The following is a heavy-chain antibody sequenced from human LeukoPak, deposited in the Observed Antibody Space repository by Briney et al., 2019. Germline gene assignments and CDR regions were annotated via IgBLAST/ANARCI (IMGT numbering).Heavy chain of an antibody. CDR1: GGTFSSYA. J-gene: IGHJ3*02. CDR2: IIPIFGTA. V-gene: IGHV1-69*05. CDR3: ARVTIFGVVTTDI. D-gene: IGHD3-3*01. Sequence: ASVKVSCKASGGTFSSYAISWVRQAPGQGLEWMGGIIPIFGTANYAQKFQGRVTITTDESTSTAYMELSSLRSEDTAVCYCARVTIFGVVTTDIWGQGTMVTVSS.